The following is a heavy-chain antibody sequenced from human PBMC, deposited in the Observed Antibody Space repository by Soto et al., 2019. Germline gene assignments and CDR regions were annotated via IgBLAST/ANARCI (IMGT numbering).Heavy chain of an antibody. D-gene: IGHD3-16*01. CDR3: VKGATGGPRGYFDL. V-gene: IGHV3-30*18. Sequence: QVQLVESGGGVVQPGRSLRLSCAASGFTFNTYGMHWVRQAPGKELEWVAVTSYDGSNKYYADSVKGRFTISRDNAKNTLYVEMNSLRVEDTAVYYCVKGATGGPRGYFDLWGRGTLVTVSS. CDR1: GFTFNTYG. CDR2: TSYDGSNK. J-gene: IGHJ2*01.